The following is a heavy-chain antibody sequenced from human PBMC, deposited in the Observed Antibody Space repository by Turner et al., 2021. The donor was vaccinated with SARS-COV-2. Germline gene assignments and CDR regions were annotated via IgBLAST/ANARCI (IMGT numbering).Heavy chain of an antibody. V-gene: IGHV4-39*01. CDR1: GGSISSSSYY. CDR3: ARLDYDSSGYYSSGFDY. D-gene: IGHD3-22*01. J-gene: IGHJ4*02. CDR2: IYYSGST. Sequence: QLQLQESGPGLFKPSETLSLTCTVSGGSISSSSYYWGWIRQPPGKGLEWIGSIYYSGSTYYNPSLKSRVTISVDTSKNQFYLKLSSVTAADTAVYYCARLDYDSSGYYSSGFDYWGQGTLVTVSS.